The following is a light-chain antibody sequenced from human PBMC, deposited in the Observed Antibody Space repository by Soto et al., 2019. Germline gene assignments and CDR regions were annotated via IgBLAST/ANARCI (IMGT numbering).Light chain of an antibody. V-gene: IGKV3-11*01. J-gene: IGKJ1*01. CDR2: QTS. Sequence: EIVLTQAPATLSSFPGYRVTLSCMASQYINTRLAWYQHRPGQAPRLLIYQTSIRAAGIPARFSASGSGTDFTLTISDVQPEDFALYYCHQRQSWPRTFGQGTKVDI. CDR1: QYINTR. CDR3: HQRQSWPRT.